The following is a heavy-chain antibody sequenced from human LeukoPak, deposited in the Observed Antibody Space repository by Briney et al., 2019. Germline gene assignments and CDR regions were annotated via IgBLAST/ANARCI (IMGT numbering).Heavy chain of an antibody. Sequence: GASVKVSCKASGYTFTSYGISWVRQAPGQGLEWMGWISAYNGNTNSAQKLQGRVTMTTDTSTSTAYMELRSLRSDDTAVYYCAREFTVRGVGYFDYWGQGTLVTVSS. CDR3: AREFTVRGVGYFDY. J-gene: IGHJ4*02. V-gene: IGHV1-18*01. D-gene: IGHD3-10*01. CDR2: ISAYNGNT. CDR1: GYTFTSYG.